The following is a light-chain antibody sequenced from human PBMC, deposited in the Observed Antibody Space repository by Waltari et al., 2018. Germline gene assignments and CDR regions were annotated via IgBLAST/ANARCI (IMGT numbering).Light chain of an antibody. CDR2: WAS. J-gene: IGKJ2*01. CDR1: QSIFYSSNNKDY. Sequence: DIAMTQSPDSLAVSLGERATIHCKSSQSIFYSSNNKDYLAWYQLKPGQPPKLLIYWASTRESGVPDRFSGSGTGTDFTLTISSLQTEDVATYYCQQYRDTPYTFGQGTNLEI. V-gene: IGKV4-1*01. CDR3: QQYRDTPYT.